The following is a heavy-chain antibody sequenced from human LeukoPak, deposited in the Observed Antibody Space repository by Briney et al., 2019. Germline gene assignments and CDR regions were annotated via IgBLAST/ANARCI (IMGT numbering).Heavy chain of an antibody. CDR2: INQDGSTQ. V-gene: IGHV3-7*01. J-gene: IGHJ4*02. Sequence: GGSLRLSCAASGFPFSGYWMDWGRQAPGKGMEWVANINQDGSTQYYAASVKGRFTISRDNAKSSLYLQMNILRAEDTAVYYCSRSLDYLGQGALVTVSS. CDR1: GFPFSGYW. CDR3: SRSLDY.